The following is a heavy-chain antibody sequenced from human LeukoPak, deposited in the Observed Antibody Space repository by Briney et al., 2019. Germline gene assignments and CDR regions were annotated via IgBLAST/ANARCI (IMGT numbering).Heavy chain of an antibody. CDR3: AAWRGSSGN. CDR1: LYSCTVYY. V-gene: IGHV1-2*02. J-gene: IGHJ4*02. CDR2: INPSSGAT. Sequence: VASVKVSCMDSLYSCTVYYMQFVRRAPGQGLEWMGWINPSSGATNYAQKFQGRVTMTRDTSISTAYMELSRLRSDDTAVFYCAAWRGSSGNWGQGTLVTVSS. D-gene: IGHD1-26*01.